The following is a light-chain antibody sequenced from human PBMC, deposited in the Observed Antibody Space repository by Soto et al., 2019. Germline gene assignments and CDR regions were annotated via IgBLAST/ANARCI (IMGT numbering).Light chain of an antibody. J-gene: IGKJ1*01. CDR1: QSISSW. Sequence: DIQMTQSPSTLSASVGDRVTITCRASQSISSWLAWYQQKPGKAPKLLIQDASSLENGVPSRFSGSGSGTEFSLTISSLQPDDFATYYCQQYSSYRSFGQGTKVEIK. CDR3: QQYSSYRS. CDR2: DAS. V-gene: IGKV1-5*01.